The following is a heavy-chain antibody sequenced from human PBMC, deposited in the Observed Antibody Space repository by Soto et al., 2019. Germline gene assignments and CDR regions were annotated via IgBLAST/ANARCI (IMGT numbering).Heavy chain of an antibody. V-gene: IGHV2-5*02. CDR2: IYWDDDK. CDR1: GFSLSTSGVG. J-gene: IGHJ5*02. CDR3: AHRQYSYGYMDWFGP. D-gene: IGHD5-18*01. Sequence: ADPTLVSPTQPLTLTCTFSGFSLSTSGVGVGWIRQPPGKALEWLALIYWDDDKRYSPSLKSRLTITKDTSKNQVVLTMTNMDPVDTATYYCAHRQYSYGYMDWFGPCRQRHLFTACS.